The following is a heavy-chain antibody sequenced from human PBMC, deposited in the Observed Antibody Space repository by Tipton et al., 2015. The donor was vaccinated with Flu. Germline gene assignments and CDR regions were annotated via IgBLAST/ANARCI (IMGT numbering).Heavy chain of an antibody. Sequence: TLSLTCTVSSGSVSRGRYYWSWIRQPAGKELEWIGRIYTTGSTNFNPSLESRITISIDPSKNKFSLSLSSVTAADTAVYYCAREYLFFGELSTAYYFDSWGQGTLVTVSS. CDR2: IYTTGST. J-gene: IGHJ4*02. V-gene: IGHV4-61*02. CDR1: SGSVSRGRYY. D-gene: IGHD3-16*01. CDR3: AREYLFFGELSTAYYFDS.